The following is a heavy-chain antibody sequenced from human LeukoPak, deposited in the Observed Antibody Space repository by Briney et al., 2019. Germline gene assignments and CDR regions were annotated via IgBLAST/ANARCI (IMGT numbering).Heavy chain of an antibody. CDR1: GFTVSSNY. D-gene: IGHD1-26*01. Sequence: GGSLRLSCAASGFTVSSNYMSWVRQAPGKGLEWVSVIYSGGSTYYADSVKGRFTISRDNSKNTLYLQMNSLRAEDTAVYYCARRAYSGSYGSYCFDYWGQGTLVTVSS. V-gene: IGHV3-66*01. CDR2: IYSGGST. J-gene: IGHJ4*02. CDR3: ARRAYSGSYGSYCFDY.